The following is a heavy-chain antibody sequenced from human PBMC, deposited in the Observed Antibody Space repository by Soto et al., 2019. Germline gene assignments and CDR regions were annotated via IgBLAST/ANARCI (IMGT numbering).Heavy chain of an antibody. D-gene: IGHD2-21*02. CDR2: IVRDGGQK. Sequence: QVHLVESGGGVVQPGRPLRLSCAASGFTFSRYGMHWVRQAPGKGLEWVGVIVRDGGQKQYADSVRGRFTISRDNSRDTLYLEVNSVTVEDTAVYYCARDDDFEDHGLDYWGQGTLVTVSS. CDR1: GFTFSRYG. J-gene: IGHJ4*02. V-gene: IGHV3-33*01. CDR3: ARDDDFEDHGLDY.